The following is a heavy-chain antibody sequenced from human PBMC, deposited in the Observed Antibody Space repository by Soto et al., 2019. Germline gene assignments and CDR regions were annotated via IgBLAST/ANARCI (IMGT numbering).Heavy chain of an antibody. CDR1: GYTFTSYG. CDR3: ARASTAWLYYMVV. CDR2: ISAYNGNS. J-gene: IGHJ6*03. Sequence: QVQLVQSGAEVKKPGASVKVSCKASGYTFTSYGIRWVRQAPGQGLEWMGWISAYNGNSNYAQKLQGRVTMTTDTSTSTAYIELRSLRSDDTAVYYCARASTAWLYYMVVWGKGTTVTVSS. D-gene: IGHD5-12*01. V-gene: IGHV1-18*01.